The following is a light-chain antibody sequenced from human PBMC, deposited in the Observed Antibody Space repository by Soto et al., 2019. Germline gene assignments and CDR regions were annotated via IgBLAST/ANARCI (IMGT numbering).Light chain of an antibody. CDR1: SSDVGGHNY. J-gene: IGLJ1*01. CDR2: DVN. Sequence: QSALTQPASVSGSPGQSITISCAGTSSDVGGHNYVSWYQQHPGKDPKLIIYDVNKRHSGVSNRFSGSKSGNTASLTISGLQAEDEADYFGYSHRSSSTLYVVGTGTKVTVL. V-gene: IGLV2-14*03. CDR3: YSHRSSSTLYV.